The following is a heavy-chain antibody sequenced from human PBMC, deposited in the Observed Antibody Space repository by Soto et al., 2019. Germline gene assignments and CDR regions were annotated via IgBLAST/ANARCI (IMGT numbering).Heavy chain of an antibody. CDR3: AKSRGLYLNFDY. D-gene: IGHD3-16*01. J-gene: IGHJ4*02. V-gene: IGHV3-23*01. Sequence: GGSLRLSCAASGFTFSSYAMSWVLQAPGKGLEWVSAISGSGGSTYYADSVKGRFTISRDNSKNTLYLQMNSLRAEDTAVYYCAKSRGLYLNFDYWGQGTLVTVSS. CDR1: GFTFSSYA. CDR2: ISGSGGST.